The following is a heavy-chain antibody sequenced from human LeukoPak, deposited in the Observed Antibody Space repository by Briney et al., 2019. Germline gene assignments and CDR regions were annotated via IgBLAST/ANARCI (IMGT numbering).Heavy chain of an antibody. V-gene: IGHV1-69*13. CDR1: GGTFSSYA. D-gene: IGHD6-6*01. J-gene: IGHJ3*02. Sequence: SVKVSCKASGGTFSSYAISWVRQAPGQGLEWMGGIIPIFGTANYAQKFQGRVTITADESTSTAYMELSSLRSEDTAVYYCARVGRSIAAEGAFDIWGQGTMVTVSS. CDR2: IIPIFGTA. CDR3: ARVGRSIAAEGAFDI.